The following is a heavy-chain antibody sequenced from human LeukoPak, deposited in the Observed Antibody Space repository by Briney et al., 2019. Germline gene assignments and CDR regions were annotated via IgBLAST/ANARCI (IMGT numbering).Heavy chain of an antibody. V-gene: IGHV4-34*01. Sequence: SETLSLTCAVYGGSFSDYYWNWIRQPPGKGLEWIGEINHSGSTNYNPSLKTRVTISVDTSKNHFSLKLSSVTAADTAVYYCARRIRGVNDAFDIWGQGTMVTVSS. J-gene: IGHJ3*02. CDR3: ARRIRGVNDAFDI. CDR1: GGSFSDYY. CDR2: INHSGST. D-gene: IGHD3-10*01.